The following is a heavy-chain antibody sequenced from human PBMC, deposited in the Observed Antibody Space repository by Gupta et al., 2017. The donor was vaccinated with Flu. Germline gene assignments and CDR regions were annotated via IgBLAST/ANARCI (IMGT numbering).Heavy chain of an antibody. J-gene: IGHJ4*02. CDR1: GYSISSGYY. CDR2: IYRSGTT. V-gene: IGHV4-38-2*02. CDR3: ARDDDGPAAENYFDY. Sequence: QVQLQESGPGLVKPSETLSLTCGVSGYSISSGYYWAWIRQSPGKGREWIGSIYRSGTTYYPPSLKSRVTISVDTSKNQFSLKLTSVTAADTAIYFCARDDDGPAAENYFDYWGQGTLVTVSS. D-gene: IGHD2-2*01.